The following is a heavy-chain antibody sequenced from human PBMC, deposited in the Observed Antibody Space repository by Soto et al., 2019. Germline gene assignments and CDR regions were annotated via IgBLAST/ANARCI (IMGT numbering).Heavy chain of an antibody. CDR2: ISGSGGST. V-gene: IGHV3-23*01. D-gene: IGHD2-2*01. Sequence: EVQLLESGGGLVQPGGSLRLSCAASGFTFSSYAMSWVRQAPGKGLEWVSAISGSGGSTYYADSVKGRFTISRDNSKNTLYLQMNSLRAEYTSVYYCAKDCSSTSCYHQFDYWGQGTLVTVSS. J-gene: IGHJ4*02. CDR1: GFTFSSYA. CDR3: AKDCSSTSCYHQFDY.